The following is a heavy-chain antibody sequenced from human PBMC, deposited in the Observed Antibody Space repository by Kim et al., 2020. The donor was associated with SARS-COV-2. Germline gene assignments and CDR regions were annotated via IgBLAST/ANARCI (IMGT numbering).Heavy chain of an antibody. V-gene: IGHV5-51*01. D-gene: IGHD3-10*01. Sequence: GESLKISCKGSGYSFTSYWIGWVRQMPGKGLEWMGIIYPGDSDTRYSPSFQGQVTISADKSISTAYLQWSSLKASDTAMYYCARQGHLWFGELLLLGNYWYFDLWGRGTLVTVSS. CDR3: ARQGHLWFGELLLLGNYWYFDL. CDR1: GYSFTSYW. CDR2: IYPGDSDT. J-gene: IGHJ2*01.